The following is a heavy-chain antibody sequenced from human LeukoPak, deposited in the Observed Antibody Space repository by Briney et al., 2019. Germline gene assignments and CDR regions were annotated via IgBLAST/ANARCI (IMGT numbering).Heavy chain of an antibody. CDR3: ASSTYYYDSSGYGAFDI. CDR2: IWYGGSNK. V-gene: IGHV3-33*08. J-gene: IGHJ3*02. CDR1: GFTFSSYG. Sequence: GGSLRLSCAASGFTFSSYGMHWVRQAPGKGLEWVAVIWYGGSNKYYADSVKGRFTISRDNSKNTLYLQMNSLRAEDTAVYYCASSTYYYDSSGYGAFDIWGQGTMVTVSS. D-gene: IGHD3-22*01.